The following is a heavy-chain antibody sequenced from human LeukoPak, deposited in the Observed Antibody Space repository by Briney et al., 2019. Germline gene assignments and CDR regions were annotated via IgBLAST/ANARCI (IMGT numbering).Heavy chain of an antibody. Sequence: GGSLRLSCAASGFIFSDDNMNWVRQAPGKGLEWVSYISSGSSTIYYADSVKGRFTISRDNAKNSLYLQMNSLTDEDTAVYYCVKDSPPRYSGSPPAYWGQGTLVTVSS. V-gene: IGHV3-48*02. D-gene: IGHD1-26*01. CDR2: ISSGSSTI. CDR1: GFIFSDDN. CDR3: VKDSPPRYSGSPPAY. J-gene: IGHJ4*02.